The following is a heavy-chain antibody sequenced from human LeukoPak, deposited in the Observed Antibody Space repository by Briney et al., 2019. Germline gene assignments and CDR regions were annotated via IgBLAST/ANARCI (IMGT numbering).Heavy chain of an antibody. D-gene: IGHD3-9*01. J-gene: IGHJ4*02. CDR2: ISSSSSYI. Sequence: KPGGSLRLSCAASGFTFSSYSMNWVRQAPGKGLEWVSSISSSSSYIYYADSVKGRFTISRDNSKNTLYLQMNSLRAEDTAVYYCARENYYDILTGYYMGFNNIDYWGQGTLVTVSS. V-gene: IGHV3-21*01. CDR1: GFTFSSYS. CDR3: ARENYYDILTGYYMGFNNIDY.